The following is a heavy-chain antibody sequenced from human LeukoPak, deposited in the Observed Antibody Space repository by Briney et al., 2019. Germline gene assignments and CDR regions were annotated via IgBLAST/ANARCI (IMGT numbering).Heavy chain of an antibody. CDR2: ISSSSSTI. V-gene: IGHV3-48*01. D-gene: IGHD3-3*01. CDR3: ARYYDFWSSYSSYYYMDV. J-gene: IGHJ6*03. Sequence: GGSLRLSCAASGLTFSSYSMNWVRQAPGKGLEWVSYISSSSSTIYYADYVKGRFTISRDNAKNSLYLQMNSLRAEDTAVYYCARYYDFWSSYSSYYYMDVWGKGTTVTVSS. CDR1: GLTFSSYS.